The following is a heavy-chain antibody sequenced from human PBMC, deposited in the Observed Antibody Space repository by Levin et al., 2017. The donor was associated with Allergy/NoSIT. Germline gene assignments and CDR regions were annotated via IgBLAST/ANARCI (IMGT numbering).Heavy chain of an antibody. CDR2: IKQDGSEK. Sequence: GGSLRLSCAASGFTFSSYWMSWVRQAPGKGLEWVANIKQDGSEKYYVDSVKGRFTISRDNAKNSLYLQMNSLRPKDTAVYYCARDSVLRPSDYWGQGTLVTVSS. V-gene: IGHV3-7*01. CDR1: GFTFSSYW. CDR3: ARDSVLRPSDY. D-gene: IGHD3-3*01. J-gene: IGHJ4*02.